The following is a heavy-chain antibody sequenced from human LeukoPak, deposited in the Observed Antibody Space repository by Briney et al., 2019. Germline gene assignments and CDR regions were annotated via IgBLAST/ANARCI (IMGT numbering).Heavy chain of an antibody. J-gene: IGHJ3*02. CDR3: ARVPGSVVDAFDI. V-gene: IGHV3-7*01. CDR2: IKKDGSEK. D-gene: IGHD3-10*01. Sequence: PGGSLRLSCAASGFTFSSYWMSWVRQAPGKGLEWVANIKKDGSEKYYVDSVKGRFTISRDNAKTSLYLQMNSLRAEDTAVYYCARVPGSVVDAFDIWGQGTMVTVSS. CDR1: GFTFSSYW.